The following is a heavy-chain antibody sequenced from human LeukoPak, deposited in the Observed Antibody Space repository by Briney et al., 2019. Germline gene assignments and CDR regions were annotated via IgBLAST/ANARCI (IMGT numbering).Heavy chain of an antibody. CDR3: ARESPYSSGWNRAFDI. CDR1: GGSISSYY. V-gene: IGHV4-4*07. D-gene: IGHD6-19*01. CDR2: IYTSGST. Sequence: TSETLSLTCTVSGGSISSYYWSWIRQPAGKGLEWIGRIYTSGSTNYNPSLKSRVTMSVDTSKNQFSLKLSSVTAADTAVYYCARESPYSSGWNRAFDIWGQGTMVTVSS. J-gene: IGHJ3*02.